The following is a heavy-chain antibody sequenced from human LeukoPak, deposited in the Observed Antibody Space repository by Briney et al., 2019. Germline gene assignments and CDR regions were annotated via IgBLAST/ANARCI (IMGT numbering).Heavy chain of an antibody. J-gene: IGHJ6*03. CDR1: GFTFSSYW. V-gene: IGHV3-7*01. CDR2: IKQDGSEK. Sequence: GESLRLSCAASGFTFSSYWMSWVRQAPGKGLEWEANIKQDGSEKYYVDSVKGRFTISRDNAKNSLYLQMNSLRAEDTAVYYCAREHNYYYMDVWGKGTTVTVSS. CDR3: AREHNYYYMDV.